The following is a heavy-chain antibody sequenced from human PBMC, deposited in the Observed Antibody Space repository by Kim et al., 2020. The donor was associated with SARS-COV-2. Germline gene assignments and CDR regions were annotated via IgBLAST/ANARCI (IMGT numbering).Heavy chain of an antibody. CDR3: ARVKYHNYHAMDV. V-gene: IGHV3-7*01. Sequence: YVDSVKGRFTISRDNGENALHLQMKSLRADDTAVYSCARVKYHNYHAMDVWGQGTTVIVSS. J-gene: IGHJ6*02.